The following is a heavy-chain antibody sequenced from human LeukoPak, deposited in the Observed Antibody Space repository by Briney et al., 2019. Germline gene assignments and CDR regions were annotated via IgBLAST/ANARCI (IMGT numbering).Heavy chain of an antibody. CDR1: GGTFSSYA. Sequence: SVKVSCKASGGTFSSYAISWVRQAPGQGLEWMGGIIPIFGTANYAQKFQGRVTITADEPTSTAYMELSSLRSEDTAVYYCARAVYYYGSGSPDYYYGMDVWGKGTTVTVSS. V-gene: IGHV1-69*13. D-gene: IGHD3-10*01. J-gene: IGHJ6*04. CDR2: IIPIFGTA. CDR3: ARAVYYYGSGSPDYYYGMDV.